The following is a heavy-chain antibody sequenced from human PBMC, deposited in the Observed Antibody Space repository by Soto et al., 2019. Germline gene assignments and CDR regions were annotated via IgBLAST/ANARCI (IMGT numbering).Heavy chain of an antibody. J-gene: IGHJ4*02. CDR2: ISYDGSNK. V-gene: IGHV3-30*18. CDR3: AKDGGGKTLWSPPFDT. Sequence: PGGSLRLSCAASGFTFSSYGMHWVRQAPGKGLECVAVISYDGSNKYYADSVKGRFTISRDNSKNTLYLQMSSLRAEDTAVYYWAKDGGGKTLWSPPFDTGGRGILVTVP. D-gene: IGHD3-10*01. CDR1: GFTFSSYG.